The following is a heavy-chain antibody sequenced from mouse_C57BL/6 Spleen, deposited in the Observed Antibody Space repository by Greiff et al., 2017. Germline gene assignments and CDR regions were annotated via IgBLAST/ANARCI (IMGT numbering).Heavy chain of an antibody. D-gene: IGHD2-2*01. V-gene: IGHV5-6*01. Sequence: EVKLVESGGDLVKPGGSLKLSCAASGFTFSSYGMSWVRQTPDKRLEWVATISSGGSYTYYPDSVKGRFTISRDNAKNTLYLQMSSLKSEDTAMYYCARHGSYGYDVQYYFDYWGQGTTVTVSS. CDR3: ARHGSYGYDVQYYFDY. CDR1: GFTFSSYG. J-gene: IGHJ2*01. CDR2: ISSGGSYT.